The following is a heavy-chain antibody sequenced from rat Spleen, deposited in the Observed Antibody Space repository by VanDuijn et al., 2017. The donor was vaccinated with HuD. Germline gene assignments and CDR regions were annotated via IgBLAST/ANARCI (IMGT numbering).Heavy chain of an antibody. CDR2: IRDDGGNT. CDR1: GFPFSDYY. V-gene: IGHV5-25*01. D-gene: IGHD1-10*01. CDR3: ARHGIYNNYGWFAY. J-gene: IGHJ3*01. Sequence: EVQLVESGGGLVQPGRSMKLSCAASGFPFSDYYMAWVRQAPAQGLEWVASIRDDGGNTYYRDSVKDRFTISRDNAKSTLYLQMDSLRSEDTATYYCARHGIYNNYGWFAYWGQGTLVTVSS.